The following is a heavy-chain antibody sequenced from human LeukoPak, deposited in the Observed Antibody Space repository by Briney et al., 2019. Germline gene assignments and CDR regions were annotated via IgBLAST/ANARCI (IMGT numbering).Heavy chain of an antibody. CDR1: GFTFSSHA. CDR2: ISGSGGST. V-gene: IGHV3-23*01. Sequence: GGSLRLSCAASGFTFSSHALNWVRQAPGKGLEWVSVISGSGGSTYYAESVKGRFTISRDNSNNTLYLQMNSLRAEDTAVYYCAELGITMIGGVWGKGTTVTISS. J-gene: IGHJ6*04. CDR3: AELGITMIGGV. D-gene: IGHD3-10*02.